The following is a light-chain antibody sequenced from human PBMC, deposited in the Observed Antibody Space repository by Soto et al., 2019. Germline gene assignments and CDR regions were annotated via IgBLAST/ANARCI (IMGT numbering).Light chain of an antibody. CDR1: QSVSSN. CDR3: QHYGRSWT. V-gene: IGKV3D-15*01. CDR2: GAS. J-gene: IGKJ1*01. Sequence: EIVTTQSPATLSVSPGQSATLSCRASQSVSSNLAWYQQKPGQVPRLLIYGASNRATAIPDRFIGTGSGTDFTLTITKLEPEDFAVYYCQHYGRSWTFGQGTKVDIK.